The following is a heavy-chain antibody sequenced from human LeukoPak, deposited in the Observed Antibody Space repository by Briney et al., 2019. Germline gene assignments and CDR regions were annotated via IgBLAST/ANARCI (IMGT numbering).Heavy chain of an antibody. J-gene: IGHJ4*02. D-gene: IGHD6-6*01. Sequence: SVKVSCKASGGTFRSSAITWVRQAPGQRFEWLGQISPIFSIADYAQKFHGRLTITTDESTSTAYLELSGLRSEDTALYYCAKTGVEYASSSGVLDSWGQGTLVTVSS. CDR1: GGTFRSSA. V-gene: IGHV1-69*05. CDR3: AKTGVEYASSSGVLDS. CDR2: ISPIFSIA.